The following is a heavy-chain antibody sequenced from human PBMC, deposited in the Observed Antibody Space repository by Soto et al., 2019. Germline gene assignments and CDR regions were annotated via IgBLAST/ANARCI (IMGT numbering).Heavy chain of an antibody. J-gene: IGHJ3*02. CDR3: ARSGTTNAFDI. CDR1: GGSISSYY. V-gene: IGHV4-59*01. D-gene: IGHD1-26*01. Sequence: SETLSLTCTVSGGSISSYYWSWIRQPPGKGLEWIGYIYYSGSTNYNPSLKSRVTISVDTSKNQFSLKLSSVTAADTAVYYCARSGTTNAFDIWGQGTMVTVSS. CDR2: IYYSGST.